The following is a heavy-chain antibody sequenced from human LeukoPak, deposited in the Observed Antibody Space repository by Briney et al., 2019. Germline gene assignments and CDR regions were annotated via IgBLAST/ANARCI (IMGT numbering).Heavy chain of an antibody. CDR1: GFTFSSYS. CDR3: ARESSGWSENY. CDR2: ISSSGSTI. D-gene: IGHD6-19*01. J-gene: IGHJ4*02. V-gene: IGHV3-48*04. Sequence: GGSLRLSCAASGFTFSSYSMNWVRQAPGKGLEWVSYISSSGSTIYYAGSVKGRFTVSRDNAKNSLYLQMNSLRAEDTAVYYCARESSGWSENYWGQGTLVTVSS.